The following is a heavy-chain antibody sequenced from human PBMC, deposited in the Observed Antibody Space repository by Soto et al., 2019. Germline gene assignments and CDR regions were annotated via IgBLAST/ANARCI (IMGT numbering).Heavy chain of an antibody. J-gene: IGHJ4*02. V-gene: IGHV3-21*01. CDR3: ARPDYDILTGRGAGPDY. Sequence: PGGSLRLSCAASGFTFSSYSMNWVRQAPGKGLEWVSSISSSSSYIYYADSVKGRFTIYRDNAKNSLYLQMNSLRAEDTAVYYCARPDYDILTGRGAGPDYWGQGTLVTVSS. D-gene: IGHD3-9*01. CDR1: GFTFSSYS. CDR2: ISSSSSYI.